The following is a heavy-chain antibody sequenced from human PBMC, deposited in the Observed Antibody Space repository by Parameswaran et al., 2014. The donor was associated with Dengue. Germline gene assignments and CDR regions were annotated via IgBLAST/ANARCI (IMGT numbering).Heavy chain of an antibody. D-gene: IGHD5-12*01. Sequence: VRQAPGKGLEWVAVISYDGSNKYYADSVKGRFTISRDNSKNTLYLQMNSLRAEDTAVYYCARDGNKGGYDFLYYYYYGMDVWGQGTTVTVSS. J-gene: IGHJ6*02. V-gene: IGHV3-30*04. CDR2: ISYDGSNK. CDR3: ARDGNKGGYDFLYYYYYGMDV.